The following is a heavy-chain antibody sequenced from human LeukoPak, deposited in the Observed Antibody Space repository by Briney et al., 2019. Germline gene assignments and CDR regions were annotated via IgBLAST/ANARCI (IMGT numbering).Heavy chain of an antibody. CDR2: INPNSGGT. CDR1: GYTFTGYY. Sequence: ASVKVSCKASGYTFTGYYMHWVRQAPGQGLEWMGWINPNSGGTNYAQKFQGRVTMTRDTSISTAYMELSRLRFDDTAVYYCARTPGRGTNFDYWGQGTLVTVSS. J-gene: IGHJ4*02. D-gene: IGHD3-16*01. V-gene: IGHV1-2*02. CDR3: ARTPGRGTNFDY.